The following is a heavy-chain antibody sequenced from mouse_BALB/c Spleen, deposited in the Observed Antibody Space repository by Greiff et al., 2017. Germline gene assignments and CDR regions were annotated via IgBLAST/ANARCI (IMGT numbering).Heavy chain of an antibody. J-gene: IGHJ3*01. Sequence: EVKLVESGGGLVQPGGSLKLSCAASGFTFSSYTMSWVRQTPEKRLEWVAYISNGGGSTYYPDTVKGRFTISRDNAKNTLYLQMSSLKSEDTAMYYCARLTMITTSFAYWGQGTLVTVSA. CDR1: GFTFSSYT. CDR3: ARLTMITTSFAY. D-gene: IGHD2-4*01. CDR2: ISNGGGST. V-gene: IGHV5-12-2*01.